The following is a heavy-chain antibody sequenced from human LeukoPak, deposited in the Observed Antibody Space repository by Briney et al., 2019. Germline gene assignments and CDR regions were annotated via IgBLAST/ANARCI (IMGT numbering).Heavy chain of an antibody. Sequence: GGSLRLSCAASGFTFSSHWVHWVRQAPGKGLVWVSRISSDGSTTTYADSVKGRFTISRDNAKSTLYLHMNSLRPEDAAVYYCARGRFYDLWDYYLDYWGQGTLVTVSS. CDR1: GFTFSSHW. V-gene: IGHV3-74*01. CDR3: ARGRFYDLWDYYLDY. D-gene: IGHD2/OR15-2a*01. CDR2: ISSDGSTT. J-gene: IGHJ4*02.